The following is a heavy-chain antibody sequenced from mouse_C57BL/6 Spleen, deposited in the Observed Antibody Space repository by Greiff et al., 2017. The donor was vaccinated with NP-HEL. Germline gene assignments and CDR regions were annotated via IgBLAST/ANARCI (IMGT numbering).Heavy chain of an antibody. CDR3: ARDFPSYDYDWFAY. J-gene: IGHJ3*01. V-gene: IGHV3-6*01. CDR2: ISYDGSN. Sequence: DVQLQESGPGLVKPSQSLSLTCSVTGYSITSGYYWNWIRQFPGNKLEWMGYISYDGSNNYNPSLKNRISITRDTSKNQFFLKLNSVTTEDTATYYCARDFPSYDYDWFAYWGQGTLVTVSA. CDR1: GYSITSGYY. D-gene: IGHD2-4*01.